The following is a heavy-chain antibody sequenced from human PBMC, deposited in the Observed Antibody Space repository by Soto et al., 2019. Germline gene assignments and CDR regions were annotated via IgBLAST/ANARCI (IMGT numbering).Heavy chain of an antibody. D-gene: IGHD2-2*01. CDR3: ARDTSHYFDH. CDR1: GYTFITYG. CDR2: ITPYNGKT. V-gene: IGHV1-18*01. J-gene: IGHJ4*02. Sequence: ASVKVSCKSSGYTFITYGVTWVRQAPGQGLEWMGWITPYNGKTHYAQKLQDRVTMTKDTAATTAYMELRSLTSDDSAMYFCARDTSHYFDHWGQGILVTVSS.